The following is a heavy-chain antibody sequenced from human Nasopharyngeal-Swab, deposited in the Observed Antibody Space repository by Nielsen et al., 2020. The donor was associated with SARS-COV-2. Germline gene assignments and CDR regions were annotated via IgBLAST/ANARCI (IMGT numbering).Heavy chain of an antibody. V-gene: IGHV4-4*02. D-gene: IGHD5/OR15-5a*01. CDR2: IYHSGTT. Sequence: SETLSLTCAVSGASISNNNWWTWVRQPPGKGLEWIGEIYHSGTTNYNPSLKSRVTVSVDKSKNQFSLKLTSVTAADPAVYYCCLPRGGARFDHWGQGALVTVSS. J-gene: IGHJ4*02. CDR3: CLPRGGARFDH. CDR1: GASISNNNW.